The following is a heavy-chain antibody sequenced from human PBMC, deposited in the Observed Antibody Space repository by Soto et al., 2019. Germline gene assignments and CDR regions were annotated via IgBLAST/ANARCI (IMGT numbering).Heavy chain of an antibody. CDR1: GASISSSSYF. CDR2: IFYSGGT. CDR3: ARRAPGFLFDY. V-gene: IGHV4-39*01. D-gene: IGHD6-25*01. J-gene: IGHJ4*02. Sequence: QVQLQESGPGLVKPSETLSLSCTVSGASISSSSYFWTWIRQPPGKGLEWIGSIFYSGGTYQSSSLRSRATYPIDTSRNRFSRRLTSVTAADTAMDFCARRAPGFLFDYWGQGALVTVSS.